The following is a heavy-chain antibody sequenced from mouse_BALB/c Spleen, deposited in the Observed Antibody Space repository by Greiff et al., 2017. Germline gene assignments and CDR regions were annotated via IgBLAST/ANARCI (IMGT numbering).Heavy chain of an antibody. J-gene: IGHJ3*01. D-gene: IGHD1-2*01. CDR2: ISSGGSYT. CDR1: GFTFSSST. CDR3: TRQEYGGVFAY. V-gene: IGHV5-6-4*01. Sequence: DVMLVESGGGLVKPGGSLKLSCAASGFTFSSSTMSWVRQTPEKRLEWVATISSGGSYTYYPDSVKGRFTISRDNAKNTLYLQMSSLKSEDTAMYYCTRQEYGGVFAYWGQGTLVTVSA.